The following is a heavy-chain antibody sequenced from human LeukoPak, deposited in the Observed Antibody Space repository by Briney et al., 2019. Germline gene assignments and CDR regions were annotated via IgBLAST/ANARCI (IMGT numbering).Heavy chain of an antibody. D-gene: IGHD4-17*01. CDR1: GYTFTGYY. J-gene: IGHJ3*02. Sequence: GASVKVSCEASGYTFTGYYMHWVRQAPGQGLEWMGWINPNTGGTNYAQNFQGRVTMTRDTSISTAYMELSRLRSDDTALYYCARDYADYVYSFDIWGQGTMVTVSS. CDR2: INPNTGGT. CDR3: ARDYADYVYSFDI. V-gene: IGHV1-2*02.